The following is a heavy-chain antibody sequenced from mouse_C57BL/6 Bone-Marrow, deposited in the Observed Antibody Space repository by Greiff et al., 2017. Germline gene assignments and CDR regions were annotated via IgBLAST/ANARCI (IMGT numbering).Heavy chain of an antibody. D-gene: IGHD1-1*01. CDR3: AIGPITTVEESSGNYFDD. CDR1: GYTFTSYG. Sequence: QVQLQQSGAELARPGASVKLSCKASGYTFTSYGISWVKQRTGQGLEWIGEIYPRSGNTYYNEKFKGKATLTADKSSSTAYMELRSLTSEDSAVYLCAIGPITTVEESSGNYFDDWGQGTTLTVSS. CDR2: IYPRSGNT. J-gene: IGHJ2*01. V-gene: IGHV1-81*01.